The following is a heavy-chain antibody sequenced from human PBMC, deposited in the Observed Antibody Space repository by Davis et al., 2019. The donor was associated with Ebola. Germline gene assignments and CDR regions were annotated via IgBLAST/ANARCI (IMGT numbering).Heavy chain of an antibody. CDR1: VITFSSYA. V-gene: IGHV3-23*01. CDR3: AKSGLSFGVVKYHYGMDV. CDR2: ISGSGAST. D-gene: IGHD3-3*01. Sequence: GESLKISCTDSVITFSSYAMTWGRQAPGKGLEWVSDISGSGASTYAADSVKGRFTISRDNSKKTLYLQMNSLRAEDTAVYYCAKSGLSFGVVKYHYGMDVWGKGTTVTVSS. J-gene: IGHJ6*04.